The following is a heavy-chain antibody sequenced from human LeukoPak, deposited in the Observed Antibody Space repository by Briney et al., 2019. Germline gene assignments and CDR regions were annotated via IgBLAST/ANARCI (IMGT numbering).Heavy chain of an antibody. CDR3: ARVGYDFWSGYPPYYYMDV. CDR1: GFTFSDYY. V-gene: IGHV3-11*04. CDR2: ISSSGSTI. D-gene: IGHD3-3*01. J-gene: IGHJ6*03. Sequence: GGSLRLSCAASGFTFSDYYMSWIRQAPGKGLEWVSYISSSGSTIYYADSVKGRFTISRDNAKNSLYLQMNSLRAEDTAVYYCARVGYDFWSGYPPYYYMDVWGKGTTVTVSS.